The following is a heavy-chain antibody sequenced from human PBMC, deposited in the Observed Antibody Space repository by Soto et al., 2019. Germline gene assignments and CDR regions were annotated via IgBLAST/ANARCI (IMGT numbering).Heavy chain of an antibody. D-gene: IGHD6-13*01. Sequence: PSETLSLTCAVSGGSIISNSYYWGWIRQPPGQGLEWVASIFHSGSTYYNPSLKSRVTMSVDTSKNQFSLSLASVTAADTAVYYCARHSSSWPIFDYWGQGTLVTSPQ. V-gene: IGHV4-39*01. CDR1: GGSIISNSYY. CDR3: ARHSSSWPIFDY. CDR2: IFHSGST. J-gene: IGHJ4*02.